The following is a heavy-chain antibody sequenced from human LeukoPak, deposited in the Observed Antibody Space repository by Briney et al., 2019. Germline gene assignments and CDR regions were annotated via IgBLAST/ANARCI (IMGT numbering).Heavy chain of an antibody. Sequence: PGGSLRLFCAASGFTFSDYAMHWVRQAPGKGLKWVAVISYDGGNKYYADTVKGRFTISRDNSKRRLFLQMSSLRTEDTAVYYCARGKTYYDSSRSAEYFQQWGQGTLVIVSA. CDR1: GFTFSDYA. D-gene: IGHD3-22*01. J-gene: IGHJ1*01. CDR3: ARGKTYYDSSRSAEYFQQ. CDR2: ISYDGGNK. V-gene: IGHV3-30-3*01.